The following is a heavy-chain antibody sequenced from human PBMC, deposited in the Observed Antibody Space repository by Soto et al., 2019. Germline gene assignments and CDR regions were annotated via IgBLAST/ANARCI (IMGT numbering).Heavy chain of an antibody. CDR1: GGSFSGYY. CDR3: ARTGSGYYRIWFDP. V-gene: IGHV4-34*01. D-gene: IGHD3-22*01. CDR2: INHSGST. Sequence: SETLSLTCAVYGGSFSGYYWSWIRQPPGKGLEWIGEINHSGSTNYNPSLKSRVTISVDTSKNQSSLKLSSVTAADTAVYYCARTGSGYYRIWFDPWGQGTLVTVSS. J-gene: IGHJ5*02.